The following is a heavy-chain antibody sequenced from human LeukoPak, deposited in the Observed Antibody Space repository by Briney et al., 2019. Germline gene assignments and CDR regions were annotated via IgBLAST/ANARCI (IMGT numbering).Heavy chain of an antibody. Sequence: PGGSLRLSCAASGFTFSSYSMNWVRQAPGKGLEWVSSISSSSYIYYADSVKGRFTISRDNAKNSPYLQMNSLRAEDTAVYYCARDQKSGWYDPEGYFDYWGQGTLVTVSS. V-gene: IGHV3-21*01. CDR3: ARDQKSGWYDPEGYFDY. CDR1: GFTFSSYS. D-gene: IGHD6-19*01. CDR2: ISSSSYI. J-gene: IGHJ4*02.